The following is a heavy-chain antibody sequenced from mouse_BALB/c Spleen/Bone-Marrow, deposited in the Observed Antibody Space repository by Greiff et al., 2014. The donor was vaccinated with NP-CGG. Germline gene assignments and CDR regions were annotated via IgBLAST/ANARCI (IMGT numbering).Heavy chain of an antibody. CDR3: ATGXSYWYFDV. Sequence: LVKTGASVKISCKASGYSFTGYYMHWVKQSHGKSLEWIGYISCYXGXXXXXXXXXGKXTXXVDTSSSTAYMQFNSLTSEDSAVYYCATGXSYWYFDVWGAGTTVTVSS. D-gene: IGHD1-1*01. V-gene: IGHV1S34*01. J-gene: IGHJ1*01. CDR1: GYSFTGYY. CDR2: ISCYXGXX.